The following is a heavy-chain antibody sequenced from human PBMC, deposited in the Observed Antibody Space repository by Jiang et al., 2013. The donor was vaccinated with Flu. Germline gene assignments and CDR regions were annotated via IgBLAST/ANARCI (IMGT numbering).Heavy chain of an antibody. CDR3: AKISETSQWELAHPAVDY. D-gene: IGHD1-26*01. J-gene: IGHJ4*02. CDR1: GFTFSSYG. V-gene: IGHV3-30*18. CDR2: ISYDGSNK. Sequence: LVESGGGVVQPGRSLRLSCAASGFTFSSYGMHWVRQAPGKGLEWVAVISYDGSNKYYADSVKGRFTISRDNSKNTLYLQMNSLRAEDTAVYYCAKISETSQWELAHPAVDYWGQGTLVTVSS.